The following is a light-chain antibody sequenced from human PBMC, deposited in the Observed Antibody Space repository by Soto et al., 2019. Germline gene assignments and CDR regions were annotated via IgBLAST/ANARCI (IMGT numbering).Light chain of an antibody. J-gene: IGKJ3*01. CDR3: QYGNSPLFT. V-gene: IGKV3-20*01. CDR2: GAS. CDR1: PSISSSN. Sequence: EIVLTQSPGTLPLSPGERATLSCRASPSISSSNLAWYQQTPGQAPRLLIYGASSRATGIPDRFSGSGSGTDFTLTINRLEPEDFAVYYCQYGNSPLFTFGPGTTVDMK.